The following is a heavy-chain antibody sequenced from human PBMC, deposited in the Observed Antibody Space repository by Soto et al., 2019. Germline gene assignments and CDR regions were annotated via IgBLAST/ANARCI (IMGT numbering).Heavy chain of an antibody. CDR2: ISAYNGNT. J-gene: IGHJ6*02. CDR3: ARDCARGENYYYYGMDV. D-gene: IGHD3-16*01. Sequence: QVQLVQSGAEVKKPGASVKVSCKASGYTFTSYGISWVRQAPGQGLEWMGWISAYNGNTNYAQKLQGRVTMTTDTSTSTAYMELRILRSDDTAVYYCARDCARGENYYYYGMDVWGQGTTVTVSS. V-gene: IGHV1-18*01. CDR1: GYTFTSYG.